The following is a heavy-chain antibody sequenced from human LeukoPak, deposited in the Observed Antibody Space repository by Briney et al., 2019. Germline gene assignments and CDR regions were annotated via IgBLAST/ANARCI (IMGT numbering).Heavy chain of an antibody. CDR2: ISAYNGNT. Sequence: ASVKVSCKASGGTFSSYAISWVRQAPGQRLEWMGWISAYNGNTNYAQKLQGRVTMTTDTSTSTAYMELRSLRSDDTAVYYCARGSYYDFWSGHDYWGQGTLVTVSS. J-gene: IGHJ4*02. V-gene: IGHV1-18*01. CDR3: ARGSYYDFWSGHDY. CDR1: GGTFSSYA. D-gene: IGHD3-3*01.